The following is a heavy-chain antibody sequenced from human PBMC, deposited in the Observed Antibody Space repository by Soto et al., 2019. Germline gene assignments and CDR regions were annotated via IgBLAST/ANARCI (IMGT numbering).Heavy chain of an antibody. D-gene: IGHD1-26*01. CDR3: ARNWESGSYSDY. Sequence: EVQLVESGGGLVKPGGSLRLSCAASGFTFSSYSMNWVRQAPGKGLEWVSSISSSSSYIYYADSVKGRFTISRDNAKNSLYLQMNSLRAEDTAVYYCARNWESGSYSDYWGQGTLVTVSS. CDR1: GFTFSSYS. V-gene: IGHV3-21*01. CDR2: ISSSSSYI. J-gene: IGHJ4*02.